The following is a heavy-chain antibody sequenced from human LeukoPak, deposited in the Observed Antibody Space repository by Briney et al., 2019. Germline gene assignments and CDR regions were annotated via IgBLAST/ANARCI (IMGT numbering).Heavy chain of an antibody. V-gene: IGHV4-61*01. CDR2: KYYSGST. Sequence: PSETLPLTCALSGVSLNTCCYYWTWIRQPPGKGLEWIGYKYYSGSTRYNSSLRSRLTISLDTSKNQFSLRLTSATAADTAVDYCARGRSYGFDFDSWGQGTLVIVSS. J-gene: IGHJ4*02. D-gene: IGHD3-16*02. CDR1: GVSLNTCCYY. CDR3: ARGRSYGFDFDS.